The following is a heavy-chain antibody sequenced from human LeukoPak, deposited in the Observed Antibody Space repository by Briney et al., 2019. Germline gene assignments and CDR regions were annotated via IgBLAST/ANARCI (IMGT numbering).Heavy chain of an antibody. Sequence: SETLSLTCTVSGGSISSSSYYWGWIRQPPGKGLEWIGSIYYSGSTYYNPSPKSRVTISVDTSKHQFSLKLSSVTAADTAVYYCARLTGITGAYFDYWGQGTLVTVSS. CDR2: IYYSGST. D-gene: IGHD1-20*01. J-gene: IGHJ4*02. CDR1: GGSISSSSYY. V-gene: IGHV4-39*01. CDR3: ARLTGITGAYFDY.